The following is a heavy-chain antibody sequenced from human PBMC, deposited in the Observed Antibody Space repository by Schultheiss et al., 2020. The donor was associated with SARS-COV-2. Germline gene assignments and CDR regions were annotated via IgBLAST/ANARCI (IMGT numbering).Heavy chain of an antibody. D-gene: IGHD3-10*01. J-gene: IGHJ6*02. CDR1: GFTFSSYA. V-gene: IGHV3-30-3*01. CDR3: AKAADGSGSHMPYYGMDV. Sequence: GESLKISCAASGFTFSSYAMHWVRQAPGKGLEWVAVISYDGSNKYYADSVKGRFTISRDNSKNTLYLQMNSLRAEDTAVYYCAKAADGSGSHMPYYGMDVRGQGTTVTVSS. CDR2: ISYDGSNK.